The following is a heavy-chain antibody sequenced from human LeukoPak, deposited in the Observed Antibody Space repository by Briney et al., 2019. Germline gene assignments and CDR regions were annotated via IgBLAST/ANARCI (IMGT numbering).Heavy chain of an antibody. CDR3: AKRSARTKYDMDV. J-gene: IGHJ6*03. CDR1: GFTFSSYA. Sequence: GSLRLSCAASGFTFSSYAMNWVRQAPGKGLEWVSAISEGGESTIHADPVKGRFTISRDNSKNTLYLQMDSLRAEDTAVYYCAKRSARTKYDMDVWGKGTTVTVSS. CDR2: ISEGGEST. V-gene: IGHV3-23*01.